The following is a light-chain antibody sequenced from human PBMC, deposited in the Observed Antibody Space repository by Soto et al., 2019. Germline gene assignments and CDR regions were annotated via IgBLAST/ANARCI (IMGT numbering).Light chain of an antibody. Sequence: QSALTQPASVSVSPGQWITISCTGTSSDVGGYNYVSWYQQHPGKAPKLMIYDVSNRPSGVSNRFSGSKSGNTASLTISGLQAEDEADYYCSSYTSSSYNYVFGTGTKVTVL. CDR1: SSDVGGYNY. V-gene: IGLV2-14*01. CDR3: SSYTSSSYNYV. CDR2: DVS. J-gene: IGLJ1*01.